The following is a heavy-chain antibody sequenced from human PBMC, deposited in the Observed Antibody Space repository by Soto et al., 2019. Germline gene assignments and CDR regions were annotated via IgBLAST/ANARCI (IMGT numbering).Heavy chain of an antibody. CDR2: INPATGAA. J-gene: IGHJ3*02. D-gene: IGHD3-3*01. Sequence: QLHLVQSGAVVKKPGASVTVSCSASGYPVTAYYMHWVRQAPGRGLEWMGGINPATGAAKYTQTFQGRGTMTSDTSMSTAFMELSGLTSGDPAVFYCARGGGVGVAGSAAFDMWGQGTLVTVSS. CDR3: ARGGGVGVAGSAAFDM. CDR1: GYPVTAYY. V-gene: IGHV1-2*02.